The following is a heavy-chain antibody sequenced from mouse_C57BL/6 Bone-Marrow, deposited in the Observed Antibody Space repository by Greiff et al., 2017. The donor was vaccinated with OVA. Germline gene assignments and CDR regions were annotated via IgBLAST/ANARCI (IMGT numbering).Heavy chain of an antibody. V-gene: IGHV6-3*01. D-gene: IGHD2-4*01. CDR3: PRGLRRKGRYYAMDY. CDR1: GFTFSNYW. CDR2: IRLKSDNYAT. Sequence: EVKVEESGGGLVQPGGSMKLSCVASGFTFSNYWMNWVRQSPEKGLEWVAQIRLKSDNYATHYAESVKGRFTISRDDSKSSVYLQMNNLRAEDTGIYYCPRGLRRKGRYYAMDYWGQGTSVTVSS. J-gene: IGHJ4*01.